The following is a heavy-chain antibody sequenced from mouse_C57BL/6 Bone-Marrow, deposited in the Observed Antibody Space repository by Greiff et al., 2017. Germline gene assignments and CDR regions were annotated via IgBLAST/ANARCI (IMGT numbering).Heavy chain of an antibody. J-gene: IGHJ4*01. Sequence: VQLQQPGAELVKPGASVKMSCTASGYTFTSYWIPWVKQRPGQGLEWIGDIYPGSGSTNYNEKFKSKATLTVDTSSSTAYMQLSSLTSEDSAVYYCARSYYGSSDAMDYWGQGTSVTVSS. V-gene: IGHV1-55*01. CDR2: IYPGSGST. CDR3: ARSYYGSSDAMDY. CDR1: GYTFTSYW. D-gene: IGHD1-1*01.